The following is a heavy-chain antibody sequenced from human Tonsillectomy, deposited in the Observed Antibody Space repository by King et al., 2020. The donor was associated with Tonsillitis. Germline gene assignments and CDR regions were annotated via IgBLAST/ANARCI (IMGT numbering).Heavy chain of an antibody. CDR1: GGSITSDSHY. D-gene: IGHD2-15*01. Sequence: LQLQESGPGLVKPSESLSLTCSVSGGSITSDSHYWGWIRQPPGKGLEWIGSIYYAGSAYYNPSLRSRLTISVDTSKNQFSLKVNSVIAADTAVYYCARVPRSGPTGGGAFEIWGQGTMVTVSS. V-gene: IGHV4-39*07. CDR2: IYYAGSA. J-gene: IGHJ3*02. CDR3: ARVPRSGPTGGGAFEI.